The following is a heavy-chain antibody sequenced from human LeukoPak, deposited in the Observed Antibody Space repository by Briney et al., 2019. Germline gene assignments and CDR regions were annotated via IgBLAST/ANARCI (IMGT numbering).Heavy chain of an antibody. Sequence: GSLRLSSAASGFTFSSYEMNWVRQAPGKGLEWVSYISSSGSTIYYAASVKGRFTISRDNAKNSLYLQMNSLRAEDTAVYYCARSREALDYWGQGTLVTVSS. CDR2: ISSSGSTI. CDR1: GFTFSSYE. V-gene: IGHV3-48*03. J-gene: IGHJ4*02. CDR3: ARSREALDY. D-gene: IGHD6-6*01.